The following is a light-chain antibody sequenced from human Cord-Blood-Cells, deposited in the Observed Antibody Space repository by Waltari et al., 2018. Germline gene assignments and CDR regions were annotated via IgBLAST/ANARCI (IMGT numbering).Light chain of an antibody. CDR2: EVS. CDR3: CSYAGSSTLV. V-gene: IGLV2-23*02. J-gene: IGLJ2*01. CDR1: SSDVGSDNL. Sequence: QSALTQPASVSGSPGQSITISCTGTSSDVGSDNLFSCSQKHPGKAPKLMIYEVSKRPSGVSNRFSGSKSGNTASLTISGLQAEDEADYYCCSYAGSSTLVFGGGTKLTVL.